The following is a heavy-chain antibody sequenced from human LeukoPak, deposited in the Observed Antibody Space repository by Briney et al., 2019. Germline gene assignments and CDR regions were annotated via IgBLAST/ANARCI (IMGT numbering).Heavy chain of an antibody. D-gene: IGHD4-23*01. J-gene: IGHJ3*02. Sequence: PGGSLRLXCAASGFTFSSYGMHWVRQAPGKGLEWVAFIRYDGSNKYYADSVKGRFNISRDNSKNTLYLQMNSLRAEDTAVYYCAKDQRPTTVVAFDIWGQGTMVTVSS. CDR2: IRYDGSNK. CDR1: GFTFSSYG. CDR3: AKDQRPTTVVAFDI. V-gene: IGHV3-30*02.